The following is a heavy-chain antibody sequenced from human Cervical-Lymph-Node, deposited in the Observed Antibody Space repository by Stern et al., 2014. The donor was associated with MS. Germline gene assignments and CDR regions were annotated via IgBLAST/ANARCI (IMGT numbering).Heavy chain of an antibody. CDR3: ARDSTIFGVPSPPSGGMDV. Sequence: QVQLVHSGAEVKKPGASVKVSCKASGYTFTSYGISWVRQAPGQGLEWMGWISAYNGNPNYAQKVQGRVTMTTDISTSTAYMELRGLRSDDTAVYYCARDSTIFGVPSPPSGGMDVWGQGTTVTVSS. V-gene: IGHV1-18*01. J-gene: IGHJ6*02. CDR2: ISAYNGNP. D-gene: IGHD3-3*01. CDR1: GYTFTSYG.